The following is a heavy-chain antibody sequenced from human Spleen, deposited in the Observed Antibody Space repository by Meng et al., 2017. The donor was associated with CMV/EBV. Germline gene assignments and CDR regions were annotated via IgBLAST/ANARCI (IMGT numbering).Heavy chain of an antibody. CDR2: IYHSGST. Sequence: AVSGGAISRSNWWSWVSQPPEKGMEWIEEIYHSGSTNYNPSLKSRVTISVDKSKNQFSLKLSSVTAADTAVYYCARGPGYNSSWYEYWGQGTLVTVSS. CDR3: ARGPGYNSSWYEY. J-gene: IGHJ4*02. V-gene: IGHV4-4*02. CDR1: GGAISRSNW. D-gene: IGHD6-13*01.